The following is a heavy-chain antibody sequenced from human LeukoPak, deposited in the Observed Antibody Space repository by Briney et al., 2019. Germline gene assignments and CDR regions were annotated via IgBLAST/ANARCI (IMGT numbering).Heavy chain of an antibody. CDR2: IFYNGST. Sequence: SETLSLTCTVSGGSISSYYWSWIRQPPGKGLEWIGYIFYNGSTHYNPSLKSRVTISLDTSKNQFSLKLASLTAADTAVCYCAREGGSYGGDFDYWGQGTLVTVSS. J-gene: IGHJ4*02. CDR1: GGSISSYY. CDR3: AREGGSYGGDFDY. V-gene: IGHV4-59*01. D-gene: IGHD1-26*01.